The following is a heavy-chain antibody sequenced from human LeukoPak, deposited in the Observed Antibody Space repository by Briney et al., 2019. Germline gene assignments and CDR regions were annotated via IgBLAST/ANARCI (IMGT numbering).Heavy chain of an antibody. CDR3: ARSGGYSGYGDYYYMDV. CDR1: GGTFSSYA. CDR2: IIPIFGTA. D-gene: IGHD5-12*01. Sequence: SVKVSCKASGGTFSSYAISWVRQAPGQGLEWMGGIIPIFGTANYAQKFQGRVTITADESTSTAYTELSSLRSEDTAVYYCARSGGYSGYGDYYYMDVWGKGTTVTVSS. V-gene: IGHV1-69*13. J-gene: IGHJ6*03.